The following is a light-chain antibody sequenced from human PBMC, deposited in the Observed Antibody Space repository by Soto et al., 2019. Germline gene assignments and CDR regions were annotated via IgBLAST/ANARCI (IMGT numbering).Light chain of an antibody. CDR2: SNI. CDR1: SSDIGAGYD. J-gene: IGLJ3*02. CDR3: QSYDSSLGGSKGV. V-gene: IGLV1-40*01. Sequence: QPVLTQPPSMSGAPGQTVTISCTGSSSDIGAGYDVHWYQQFPGTAPKLLIYSNINRPSGVPDRFSGSKSGTSASLAITGLQAEDEADYYCQSYDSSLGGSKGVFGGGTKLTVL.